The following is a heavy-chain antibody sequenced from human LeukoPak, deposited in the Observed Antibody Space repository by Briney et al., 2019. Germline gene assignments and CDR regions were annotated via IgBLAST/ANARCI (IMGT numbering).Heavy chain of an antibody. CDR2: INSDGSRT. J-gene: IGHJ5*02. Sequence: GSLRLSCAASAFTLSSYWMHWVRQAPGKGLVWVSHINSDGSRTDYADSVKGRFTVSRDNAKNTVYLQMNSLRAEDTAVYYCARGNPLGHLWGQGALVTVSS. D-gene: IGHD3-16*01. CDR1: AFTLSSYW. V-gene: IGHV3-74*01. CDR3: ARGNPLGHL.